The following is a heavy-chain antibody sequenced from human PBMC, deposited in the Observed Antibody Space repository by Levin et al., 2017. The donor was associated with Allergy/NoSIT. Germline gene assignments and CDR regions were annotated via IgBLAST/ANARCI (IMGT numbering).Heavy chain of an antibody. J-gene: IGHJ3*02. V-gene: IGHV7-4-1*02. CDR3: AREWLEKWQWLVPDDAFDI. Sequence: GESLKISCKASGYTFTSYAMNWVRQAPGQGLEWMGWINTNTGNPTYAQGFTGRFVFSLDTSVSTAYLQISSLKAEDTAVYYCAREWLEKWQWLVPDDAFDIWGQGTMVTVSS. CDR2: INTNTGNP. D-gene: IGHD6-19*01. CDR1: GYTFTSYA.